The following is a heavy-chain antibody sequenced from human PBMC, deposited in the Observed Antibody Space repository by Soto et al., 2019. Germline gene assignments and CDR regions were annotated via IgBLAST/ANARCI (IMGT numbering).Heavy chain of an antibody. V-gene: IGHV3-23*01. D-gene: IGHD6-13*01. J-gene: IGHJ4*02. CDR1: GLPFRGNG. CDR2: ITSSGSNT. CDR3: AKEQGRVAAALDY. Sequence: EVQLLESGGDLVQRGGSLRLSGAASGLPFRGNGWGWVRRAPGKGREWVSSITSSGSNTYYVDSVKGRFTISRDNSKNTLYLQMNSLTVEDTAVYYCAKEQGRVAAALDYWGQGTLVTVSS.